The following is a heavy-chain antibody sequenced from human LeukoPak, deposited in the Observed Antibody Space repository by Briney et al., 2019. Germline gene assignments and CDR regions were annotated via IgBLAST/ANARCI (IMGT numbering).Heavy chain of an antibody. CDR3: ATAEYCSGGNCSDY. CDR1: GYTFTSYD. D-gene: IGHD2-15*01. V-gene: IGHV1-8*02. Sequence: ASVKVSCKASGYTFTSYDINWLRQAPGQGLEWVGWVNPNTGNTGYAQKFQGRVAMTSNTAITTAYMEVSSLRSEDTAVYYCATAEYCSGGNCSDYWGQGTLVTVSS. J-gene: IGHJ4*02. CDR2: VNPNTGNT.